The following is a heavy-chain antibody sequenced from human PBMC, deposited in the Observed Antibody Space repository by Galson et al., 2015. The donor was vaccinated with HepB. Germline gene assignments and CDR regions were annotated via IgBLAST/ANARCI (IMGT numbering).Heavy chain of an antibody. CDR2: INPNSGGT. J-gene: IGHJ3*02. CDR3: ARYKGELVDDFHAFDI. CDR1: GYTFTGYY. V-gene: IGHV1-2*06. D-gene: IGHD1-26*01. Sequence: SVKVSCKASGYTFTGYYMHWVRQAPGQGLEWMGRINPNSGGTNYAQKFQGRVTMTRDTSISTAYMELSRLRSDDTAVYYCARYKGELVDDFHAFDIWGQGTMVTVSS.